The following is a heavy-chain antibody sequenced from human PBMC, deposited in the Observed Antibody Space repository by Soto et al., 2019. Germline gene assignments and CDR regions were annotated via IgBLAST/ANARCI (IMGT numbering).Heavy chain of an antibody. V-gene: IGHV4-39*07. Sequence: SETLSLTCTVSSASISSSSYYWGWLRQPPGKGLEWIGNIYYSGSTYYNPSLKSRVTISVDTSKNQFSLKLSSVTAADTAVYYCARVLGDFWSGYYSLFDSWGQGTLVTGSS. J-gene: IGHJ5*01. CDR2: IYYSGST. CDR1: SASISSSSYY. CDR3: ARVLGDFWSGYYSLFDS. D-gene: IGHD3-3*01.